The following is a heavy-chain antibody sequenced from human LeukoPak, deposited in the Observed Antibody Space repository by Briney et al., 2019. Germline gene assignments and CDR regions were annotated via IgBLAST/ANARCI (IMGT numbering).Heavy chain of an antibody. CDR3: ARGDIVATHFDY. CDR1: GGSVSSGSYY. J-gene: IGHJ4*02. Sequence: AAETLSLTCTVSGGSVSSGSYYWSWIRQPPGKGLEWIGYIYYSGSTNYNPSLKSRVTISVDTSKNQFSLKLSSVTAAVTAVYYCARGDIVATHFDYWGQGTLVTVSS. V-gene: IGHV4-61*01. CDR2: IYYSGST. D-gene: IGHD5-12*01.